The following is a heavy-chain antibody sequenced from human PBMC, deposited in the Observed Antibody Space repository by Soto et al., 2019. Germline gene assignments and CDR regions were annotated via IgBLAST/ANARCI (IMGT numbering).Heavy chain of an antibody. CDR1: GFTFSSYA. V-gene: IGHV3-30-3*01. Sequence: QVQLVESGGGVVQPGRSLRLSCAASGFTFSSYAMHWVRQAPGKGLEWVAVMSYDGSNKYYADSVKGRFTISRDNSTNTLYLQMNSLGAEDTAVYYCARFKGCSGGSCYPYFDYWGQGTLVTVSS. D-gene: IGHD2-15*01. J-gene: IGHJ4*02. CDR2: MSYDGSNK. CDR3: ARFKGCSGGSCYPYFDY.